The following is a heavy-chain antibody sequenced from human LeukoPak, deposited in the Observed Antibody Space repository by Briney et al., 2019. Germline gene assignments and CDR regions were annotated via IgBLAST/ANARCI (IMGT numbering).Heavy chain of an antibody. CDR3: ARHLNNCGDDCYIFDY. CDR1: GDSIFSYY. CDR2: IYYSGST. V-gene: IGHV4-59*08. D-gene: IGHD2-21*01. J-gene: IGHJ4*02. Sequence: SETLSLTCTVSGDSIFSYYWSWIRQPPGKGLEWMGYIYYSGSTNYNPSLKSRVTISVDTSKNQFSLRVSSVTAADTAVYYCARHLNNCGDDCYIFDYWGQGTLVTVSS.